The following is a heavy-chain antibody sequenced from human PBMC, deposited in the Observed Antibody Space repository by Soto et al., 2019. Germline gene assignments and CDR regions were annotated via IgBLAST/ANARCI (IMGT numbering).Heavy chain of an antibody. D-gene: IGHD3-22*01. V-gene: IGHV1-69*01. Sequence: QEQLVQSGAEVKKSGSSVKVSCKDTGGLFSSYAVSWVRQAPGQGLEWMGGIIPVFGTAYYAQKFQGRVTITAEESKNTAYMEVSSLRSEDTAMYYCARGGSGYVWFNEYWGQGTLVTVSS. CDR2: IIPVFGTA. CDR3: ARGGSGYVWFNEY. CDR1: GGLFSSYA. J-gene: IGHJ4*02.